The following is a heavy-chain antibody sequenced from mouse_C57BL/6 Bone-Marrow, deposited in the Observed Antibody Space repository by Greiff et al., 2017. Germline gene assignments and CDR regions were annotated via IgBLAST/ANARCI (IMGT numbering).Heavy chain of an antibody. J-gene: IGHJ3*01. Sequence: QVQLKESGAELARPGASVKMSCKASGYTFTSYTMHWVKQRPGQGLEWIGYINPSSGYTKYNQKFKDKATLTADKSSSTAYMQLSSLTSEDSAVYYCARPPAYYDGSSYRWFAYWGQGTLVTVSA. CDR3: ARPPAYYDGSSYRWFAY. CDR1: GYTFTSYT. V-gene: IGHV1-4*01. D-gene: IGHD1-1*01. CDR2: INPSSGYT.